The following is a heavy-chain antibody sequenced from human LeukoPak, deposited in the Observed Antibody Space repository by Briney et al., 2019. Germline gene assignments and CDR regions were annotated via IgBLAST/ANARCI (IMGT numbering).Heavy chain of an antibody. CDR3: AKHLGSHSFLFYYMDV. D-gene: IGHD2-21*01. J-gene: IGHJ6*03. CDR1: PFTFSRFA. CDR2: LSGSGTAA. Sequence: TGGSLRLSCEAFPFTFSRFAMSWIRQAPGTGLEWVSTLSGSGTAAYYADSVKGRFTTSRDNSKGTPYLQMDNLRADDTAVYYCAKHLGSHSFLFYYMDVWGTGTSVIVSS. V-gene: IGHV3-23*01.